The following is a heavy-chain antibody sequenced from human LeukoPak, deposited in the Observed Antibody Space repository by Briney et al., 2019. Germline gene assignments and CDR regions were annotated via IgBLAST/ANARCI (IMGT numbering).Heavy chain of an antibody. J-gene: IGHJ4*02. CDR2: INLDGSER. D-gene: IGHD6-13*01. CDR1: GFTFSGHS. CDR3: RRVIAGAIDY. V-gene: IGHV3-7*01. Sequence: GGPLRLSCAASGFTFSGHSMTWVRQAPGKGLEWVANINLDGSERFYVDFVKGRFTISRDNADNSMYLQMNSLRAEDTAVYYCRRVIAGAIDYWGQGTLVTVSS.